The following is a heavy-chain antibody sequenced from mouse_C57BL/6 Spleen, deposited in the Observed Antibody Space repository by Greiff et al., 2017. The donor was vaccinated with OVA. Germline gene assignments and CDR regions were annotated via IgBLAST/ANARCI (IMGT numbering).Heavy chain of an antibody. CDR2: IYPGSGST. CDR3: TRGDGTLCDMDY. CDR1: GYTFTSYW. Sequence: QVQLQQPGAELVKPGASVKMSCKASGYTFTSYWITWVKQRPGQGLEWIGDIYPGSGSTNYNEKFKSKATLTVDTSSSTAYMQLSSLTSEDSAVYYCTRGDGTLCDMDYWGQGTSVTVSS. V-gene: IGHV1-55*01. J-gene: IGHJ4*01. D-gene: IGHD4-1*01.